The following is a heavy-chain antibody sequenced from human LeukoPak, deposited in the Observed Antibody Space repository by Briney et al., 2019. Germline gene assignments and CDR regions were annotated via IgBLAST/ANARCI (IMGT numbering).Heavy chain of an antibody. J-gene: IGHJ3*01. CDR3: ARVIGWDEPFDL. D-gene: IGHD1-26*01. CDR1: GFTFSNYW. V-gene: IGHV3-74*01. Sequence: GGSLRLSCAASGFTFSNYWMHWVRQAPGKGLVWVSRINSDGSSTNYADFVRGRFTVSRDRAKDTLYLQMNSLRVEDTAVYYCARVIGWDEPFDLWGHGTLVTVSS. CDR2: INSDGSST.